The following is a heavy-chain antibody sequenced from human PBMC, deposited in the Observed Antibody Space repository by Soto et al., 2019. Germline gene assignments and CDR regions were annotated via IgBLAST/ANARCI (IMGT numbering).Heavy chain of an antibody. CDR1: GFTFSDYY. CDR2: IGSRGSII. D-gene: IGHD6-6*01. Sequence: GGSLRLSCAASGFTFSDYYMSWIRQAPGKGLEWVSYIGSRGSIIYLADSVKGRFTISRDNAKNSQYLQMNSLRAEDTAAYYCARVSSSTIVDYWGQGILVTVSS. CDR3: ARVSSSTIVDY. J-gene: IGHJ4*02. V-gene: IGHV3-11*01.